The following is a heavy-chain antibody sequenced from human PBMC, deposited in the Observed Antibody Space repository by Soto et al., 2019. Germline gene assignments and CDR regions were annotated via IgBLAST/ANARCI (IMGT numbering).Heavy chain of an antibody. Sequence: QVQLVQSGAEVKKPESSVKVSCKAPGGTFSTYAISWVRQAPGQGLEWMGGIIPMFGTANYAQRFQDRVTITADESTKTDQMGLGSRRSEDTAVYFCASGIQLWLRRINNGYSGWGEGTLVTVSS. CDR1: GGTFSTYA. CDR3: ASGIQLWLRRINNGYSG. CDR2: IIPMFGTA. J-gene: IGHJ4*02. V-gene: IGHV1-69*12. D-gene: IGHD5-18*01.